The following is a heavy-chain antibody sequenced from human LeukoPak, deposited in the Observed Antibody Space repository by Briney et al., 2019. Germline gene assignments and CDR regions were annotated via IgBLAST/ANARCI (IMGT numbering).Heavy chain of an antibody. V-gene: IGHV1-69*13. CDR3: ASGLGYSYGYMGY. CDR2: IIPLFGTP. J-gene: IGHJ4*02. Sequence: SVKVSCKASGGIFSSYAINWVRQAPGQGLEWMGGIIPLFGTPNYAQKFQGRVTITADESTSTAYMELSSLRSDDTAVYYCASGLGYSYGYMGYWGQGTLVTVSS. CDR1: GGIFSSYA. D-gene: IGHD5-18*01.